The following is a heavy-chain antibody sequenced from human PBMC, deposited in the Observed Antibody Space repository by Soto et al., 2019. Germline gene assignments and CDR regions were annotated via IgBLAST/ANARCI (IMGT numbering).Heavy chain of an antibody. V-gene: IGHV1-2*04. D-gene: IGHD4-4*01. J-gene: IGHJ6*02. CDR3: ARDRPTVTTGYCYYGMDV. Sequence: ASVKVSFKASGYTFTGYYMHWLRQAPGQGLEWMGWINPNSGGTNYAQKFQGWVTMTRDTSISTAYMELSRLRSDDTAVYYCARDRPTVTTGYCYYGMDVWGQGTTVTVSS. CDR2: INPNSGGT. CDR1: GYTFTGYY.